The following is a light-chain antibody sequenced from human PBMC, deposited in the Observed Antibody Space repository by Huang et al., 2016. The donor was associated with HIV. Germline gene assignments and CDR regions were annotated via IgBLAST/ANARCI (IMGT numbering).Light chain of an antibody. CDR3: QQYKNWFS. V-gene: IGKV3-15*01. Sequence: EIVMTQSPPALSVSPGERATLSCRASQSVDGNLAWYQQKPGQAPRLLIYGASTRATNIPGRFSGGGSGTEFILTVSSLQSEDSAVYFCQQYKNWFSFGQGTRLEIK. J-gene: IGKJ5*01. CDR1: QSVDGN. CDR2: GAS.